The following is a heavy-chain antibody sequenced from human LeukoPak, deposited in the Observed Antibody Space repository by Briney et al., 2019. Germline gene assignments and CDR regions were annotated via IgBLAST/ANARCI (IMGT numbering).Heavy chain of an antibody. V-gene: IGHV3-66*01. CDR3: ARAGGLRDFDY. Sequence: GGSLRLSCTASGFIVSSNYMTWVPHAPGKGLEWVSLIYSGGSTYYADSVKDRFTISRDNFKNTLYLQMNSLTAEDTAVYYCARAGGLRDFDYWGQGTLVTVSS. CDR1: GFIVSSNY. J-gene: IGHJ4*02. CDR2: IYSGGST. D-gene: IGHD4-17*01.